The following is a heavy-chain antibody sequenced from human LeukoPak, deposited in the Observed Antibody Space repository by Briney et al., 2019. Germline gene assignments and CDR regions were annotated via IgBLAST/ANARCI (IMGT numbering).Heavy chain of an antibody. D-gene: IGHD4-23*01. CDR3: ARHTTVVPPHYFDY. CDR1: GVSISSYY. CDR2: VFHSGST. V-gene: IGHV4-59*08. Sequence: PSETLSLTCTVSGVSISSYYWSWIRQPPGKGLEWIGYVFHSGSTNYNPSLKSRVTMSLGTSKNQISLKLSSVTAADTAMYYCARHTTVVPPHYFDYWGQGTLVTVSS. J-gene: IGHJ4*02.